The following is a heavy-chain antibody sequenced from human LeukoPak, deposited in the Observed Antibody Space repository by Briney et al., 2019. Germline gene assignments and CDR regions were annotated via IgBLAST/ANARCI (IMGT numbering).Heavy chain of an antibody. J-gene: IGHJ5*02. Sequence: SQTLSLTCAISGDSVSSNIAAWNWIRQSPSRGLEWLGRTYYRSKWNYEYALFVKSRMTINTDTSKNHFSLQLNSVSPEDTAVYYCAGSPIAARGHNWFDPWGQGTLVTVSS. CDR3: AGSPIAARGHNWFDP. D-gene: IGHD6-25*01. V-gene: IGHV6-1*01. CDR2: TYYRSKWNY. CDR1: GDSVSSNIAA.